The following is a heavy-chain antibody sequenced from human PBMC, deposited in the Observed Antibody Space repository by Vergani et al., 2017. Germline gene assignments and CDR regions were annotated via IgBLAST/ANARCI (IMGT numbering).Heavy chain of an antibody. CDR2: MYHSGST. CDR3: GRVADFYGLRSRLLDL. J-gene: IGHJ5*02. V-gene: IGHV4-59*01. Sequence: QVRLQESGPGLVKPSETLSLTCSVSGGSMSGYYWSWIRQPPGKELEWIGYMYHSGSTNYNPSLETRVTISGDTSKNQFSLKLNSVTAAVTAVYYCGRVADFYGLRSRLLDLWGQGILVTVSS. CDR1: GGSMSGYY. D-gene: IGHD3-10*01.